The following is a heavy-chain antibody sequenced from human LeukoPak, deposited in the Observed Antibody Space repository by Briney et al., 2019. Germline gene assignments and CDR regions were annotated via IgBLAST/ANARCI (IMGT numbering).Heavy chain of an antibody. CDR2: ISPSGGST. V-gene: IGHV1-46*01. Sequence: ASVKVSCKAFGYTFTSNYMHWVRQAPGQGPEWMGVISPSGGSTTYAQKFQGRVTLTRDMSTSTDYLELSSLRSEDTAVYYCARGHNAYSSSWYPVWDWFDPWGQGTLVTVSS. CDR3: ARGHNAYSSSWYPVWDWFDP. D-gene: IGHD6-13*01. J-gene: IGHJ5*02. CDR1: GYTFTSNY.